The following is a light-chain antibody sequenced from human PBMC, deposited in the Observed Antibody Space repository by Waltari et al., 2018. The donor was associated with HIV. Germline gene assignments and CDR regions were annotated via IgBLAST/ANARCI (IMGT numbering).Light chain of an antibody. CDR1: QGISND. J-gene: IGKJ1*01. CDR3: LQHNSYPRT. Sequence: IQMTQSPSSLSASVGDRVIITCRASQGISNDVGWYQQRPGKAPKRLIYAASSLQSGVPSRFSGSGSGTEFTLTISSLQPEDFATYYCLQHNSYPRTFGQGTKVEIK. CDR2: AAS. V-gene: IGKV1-17*01.